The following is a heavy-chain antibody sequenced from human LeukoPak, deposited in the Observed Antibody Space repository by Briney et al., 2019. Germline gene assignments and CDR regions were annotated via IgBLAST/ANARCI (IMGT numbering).Heavy chain of an antibody. V-gene: IGHV1-46*01. J-gene: IGHJ4*02. CDR2: INPSGGST. CDR1: GYTFTSYY. CDR3: ARRGDLYESLYYFDY. Sequence: GASVKVSCKASGYTFTSYYMHWVRQAPGQGLEWMGIINPSGGSTSYAQKFQGRVTITADKSTSTAYMELSSLRSEDTAVYYCARRGDLYESLYYFDYWGQGTLVTVSS. D-gene: IGHD2-21*01.